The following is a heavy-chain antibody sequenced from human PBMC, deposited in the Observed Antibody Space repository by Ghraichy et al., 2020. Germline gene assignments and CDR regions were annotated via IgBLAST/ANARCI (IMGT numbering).Heavy chain of an antibody. D-gene: IGHD4-17*01. CDR3: ARLPSIRSAYSDF. J-gene: IGHJ4*02. Sequence: SETLSLTCTVSGGSISTYYWSWIRQPPGRGLEWIGYISTSGSTKYNLSLKSRVTISVDTSKNQFSLKLRSVTAADTAVYYCARLPSIRSAYSDFWGQGTLVTVSS. CDR2: ISTSGST. V-gene: IGHV4-4*09. CDR1: GGSISTYY.